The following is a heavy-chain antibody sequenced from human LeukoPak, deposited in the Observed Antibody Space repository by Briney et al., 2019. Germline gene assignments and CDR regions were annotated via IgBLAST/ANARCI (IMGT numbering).Heavy chain of an antibody. CDR2: IYHSGST. D-gene: IGHD6-13*01. CDR1: GGSISSSNW. Sequence: SETLSLTCAVSGGSISSSNWWTWVRQPPGKGLEWIGEIYHSGSTNYNPSLKSRVTISVDKSKNQFSLKLSSVTAADTAVYYCAGDLATAGFQGHWGQGTLVTVSS. CDR3: AGDLATAGFQGH. V-gene: IGHV4-4*02. J-gene: IGHJ4*02.